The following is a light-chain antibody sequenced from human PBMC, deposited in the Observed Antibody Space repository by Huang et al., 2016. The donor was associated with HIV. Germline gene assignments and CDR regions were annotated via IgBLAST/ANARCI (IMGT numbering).Light chain of an antibody. Sequence: DIVMTQSPLSLPVTPGEPASISCRSSQSLLHSNGYKYLDWYLKKPGQSPQLLIYLGSNRAAGVPDRFSGSGSGTDFTLKISRVEAEDVGVYYCMQGLQTITFGQGTRLEIK. V-gene: IGKV2-28*01. CDR3: MQGLQTIT. CDR2: LGS. J-gene: IGKJ5*01. CDR1: QSLLHSNGYKY.